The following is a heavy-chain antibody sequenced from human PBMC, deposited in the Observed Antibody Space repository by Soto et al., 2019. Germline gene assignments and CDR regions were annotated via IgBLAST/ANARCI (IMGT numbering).Heavy chain of an antibody. J-gene: IGHJ5*02. V-gene: IGHV4-34*01. CDR1: GGSFSGYY. CDR2: INHSGST. Sequence: SETLSLTCAVYGGSFSGYYWSWIRQPPGKGLEWIGEINHSGSTYYNPSLKSRVTISVDTSKNQFSLKLSSVTAADTAVYYCARGRPKLLGFGESHNWFDPWGQGTLVTVSS. CDR3: ARGRPKLLGFGESHNWFDP. D-gene: IGHD3-10*01.